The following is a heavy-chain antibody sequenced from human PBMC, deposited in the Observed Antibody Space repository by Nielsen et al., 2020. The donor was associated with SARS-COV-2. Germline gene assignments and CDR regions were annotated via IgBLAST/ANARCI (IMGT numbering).Heavy chain of an antibody. J-gene: IGHJ4*02. Sequence: SETLSLTCTVSGGSISSYYWSWIRQHPGKGLEWIGYIYYSGSTYYNPSLKSRVTISVDTSKNQFSLKLSSVTAADTAVYYCARASAAAVHFDYWGQGTLVTVSS. CDR3: ARASAAAVHFDY. V-gene: IGHV4-59*06. D-gene: IGHD6-13*01. CDR2: IYYSGST. CDR1: GGSISSYY.